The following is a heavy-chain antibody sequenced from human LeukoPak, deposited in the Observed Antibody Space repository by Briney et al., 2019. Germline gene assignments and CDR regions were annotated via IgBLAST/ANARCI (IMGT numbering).Heavy chain of an antibody. Sequence: GGSLRLSCAASGFTFSSYAMHWVRQAPGKGLEWVAVISYDGSNKYYADSVKGRFTISRDNSKNTLYLQMNSLRAEDTAVYYCARVYLPYSIQRVYFDYWGRGTLVTVSS. V-gene: IGHV3-30-3*01. CDR2: ISYDGSNK. D-gene: IGHD2-15*01. J-gene: IGHJ4*02. CDR1: GFTFSSYA. CDR3: ARVYLPYSIQRVYFDY.